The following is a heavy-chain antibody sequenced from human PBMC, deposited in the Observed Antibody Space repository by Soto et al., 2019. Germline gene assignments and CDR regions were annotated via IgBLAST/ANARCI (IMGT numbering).Heavy chain of an antibody. V-gene: IGHV4-30-2*01. Sequence: SETLSLTCAVSGGSISSGVYSWIWIRQPPGKGLDWIGYIYHSGSTYYNPSLKSRVTISVDRSKNQFSLKLSSVTAADTAVYYCARGSPNWFDPWGQGTLVTVSS. CDR2: IYHSGST. CDR3: ARGSPNWFDP. CDR1: GGSISSGVYS. D-gene: IGHD1-26*01. J-gene: IGHJ5*02.